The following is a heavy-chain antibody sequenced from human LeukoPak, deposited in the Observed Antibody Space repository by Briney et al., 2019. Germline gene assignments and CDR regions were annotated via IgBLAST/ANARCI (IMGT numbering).Heavy chain of an antibody. CDR3: ARHGLSYDFDY. CDR1: GGSFSGYY. CDR2: INHSGST. D-gene: IGHD1-26*01. V-gene: IGHV4-34*01. J-gene: IGHJ4*02. Sequence: SETLSLTCAVYGGSFSGYYWSWIRQPPGKGLEWIGEINHSGSTNYNPSLKSRVTISVDTSKNQFSLKLSSVTAADTAVYYCARHGLSYDFDYWGQGTLVTVSS.